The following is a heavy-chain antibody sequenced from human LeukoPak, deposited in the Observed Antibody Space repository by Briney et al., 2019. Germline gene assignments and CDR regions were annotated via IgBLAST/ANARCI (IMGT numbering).Heavy chain of an antibody. CDR2: ISSSSSYI. V-gene: IGHV3-21*01. D-gene: IGHD2-21*02. Sequence: VSLRLSCAASGFTFSSYSMNWVRQAPGKGLEWVSSISSSSSYIYYADSVKGRFTISRDNAKNSLYLQMNSLRAEDTAVYYCARDAYCGGDCYFAFQHWGQGTLVTVSS. J-gene: IGHJ1*01. CDR3: ARDAYCGGDCYFAFQH. CDR1: GFTFSSYS.